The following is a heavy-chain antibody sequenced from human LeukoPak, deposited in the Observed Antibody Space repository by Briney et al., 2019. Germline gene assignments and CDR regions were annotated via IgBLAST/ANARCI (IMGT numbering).Heavy chain of an antibody. CDR2: MNPNSGNT. CDR3: ARVLVTMVRGVMTTRSRAMDV. V-gene: IGHV1-8*01. D-gene: IGHD3-10*01. J-gene: IGHJ6*02. CDR1: GYTFTSYD. Sequence: ASVKVSCKASGYTFTSYDINWVRQATGQGLEWMGWMNPNSGNTGYAQKFQGRVTMTRNTSISTAYMELSSLRSEDTAVYYCARVLVTMVRGVMTTRSRAMDVWGQGTTVTVSS.